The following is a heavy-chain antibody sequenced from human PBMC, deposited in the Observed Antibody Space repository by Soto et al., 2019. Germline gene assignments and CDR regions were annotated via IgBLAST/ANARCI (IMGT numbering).Heavy chain of an antibody. V-gene: IGHV3-21*01. D-gene: IGHD2-15*01. Sequence: PGGSLRLSCAASGFTFSSYSMNWVRQAPWKGLEWVSSISSSSSYIYYADSVKGRFTISRDNAKNSLYLQMNSLRAEDTAVYYCARVVVRRAFTGTRGRYSSYGMDVRCQGTTVTVSS. CDR2: ISSSSSYI. J-gene: IGHJ6*02. CDR1: GFTFSSYS. CDR3: ARVVVRRAFTGTRGRYSSYGMDV.